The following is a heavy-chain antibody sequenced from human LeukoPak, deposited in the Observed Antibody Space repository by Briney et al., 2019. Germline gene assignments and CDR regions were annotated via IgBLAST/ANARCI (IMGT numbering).Heavy chain of an antibody. D-gene: IGHD6-19*01. CDR2: IYYSGST. CDR1: GGSISSYY. J-gene: IGHJ1*01. CDR3: ASSSGWYSRHFQH. V-gene: IGHV4-59*01. Sequence: KPSETLSLTCTVSGGSISSYYWSWIRQPPGKGLEWIGYIYYSGSTNYNPSLKSRVTISVDTSKNQFSLKLSSVTAADTAVYYCASSSGWYSRHFQHWGQGTLVTVSS.